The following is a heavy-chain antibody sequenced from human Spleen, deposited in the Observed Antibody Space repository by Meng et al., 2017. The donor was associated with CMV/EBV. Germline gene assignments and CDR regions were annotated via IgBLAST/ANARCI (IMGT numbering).Heavy chain of an antibody. V-gene: IGHV4-39*07. CDR2: IYYTEIT. D-gene: IGHD3-3*01. Sequence: SETLSLTCTVSGDSISGSYYYWGWIRQPPGKGLEWIGHIYYTEITYSNPSLRSRLTISVDTSRNQFSLTLTSVTAADTAMYYCARLDDFRYYFDFWGQGTLVTVSS. CDR1: GDSISGSYYY. CDR3: ARLDDFRYYFDF. J-gene: IGHJ4*02.